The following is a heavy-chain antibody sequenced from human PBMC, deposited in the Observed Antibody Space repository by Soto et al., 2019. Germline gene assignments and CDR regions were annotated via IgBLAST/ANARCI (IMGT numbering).Heavy chain of an antibody. J-gene: IGHJ6*02. CDR2: VIPLLDMT. Sequence: QVQLVQSGAEVKKPGSSVKVSCKASGGTFRNYPITWVRQAPGQGLEWMGRVIPLLDMTNYAQTFQGRVKITADKSTSKSFMELSSLRSDDTAVYYCARGRAPILQDPHYGLDVWGQGTTVTVSS. D-gene: IGHD1-26*01. V-gene: IGHV1-69*02. CDR1: GGTFRNYP. CDR3: ARGRAPILQDPHYGLDV.